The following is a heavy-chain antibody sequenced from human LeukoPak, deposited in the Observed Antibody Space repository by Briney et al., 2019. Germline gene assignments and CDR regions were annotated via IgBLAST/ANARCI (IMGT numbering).Heavy chain of an antibody. Sequence: PSETLSLTCAVYGGSFSGYYWSWIRQPPGKGLEWIGEINHSGSTNYNPSLKSRVTISVDTSKNQFSLKLSSVTAADTAVYYCARRRGITMIVVAPYYYYMDVWGKGTTVTVSS. CDR1: GGSFSGYY. CDR3: ARRRGITMIVVAPYYYYMDV. D-gene: IGHD3-22*01. V-gene: IGHV4-34*01. CDR2: INHSGST. J-gene: IGHJ6*03.